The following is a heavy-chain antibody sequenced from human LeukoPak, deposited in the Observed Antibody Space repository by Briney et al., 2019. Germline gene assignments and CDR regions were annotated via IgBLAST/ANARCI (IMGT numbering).Heavy chain of an antibody. CDR3: ARGYSSSWYD. V-gene: IGHV3-53*01. CDR2: IFTGGTT. Sequence: GGSLRLSCAASGFTVSSNYVSWVRQVPGKGLELVSVIFTGGTTYYADSVRDRFTISRDNSKNTLFLQMNSLRAGDTAMYYCARGYSSSWYDWGQGTLVTVSS. CDR1: GFTVSSNY. D-gene: IGHD6-13*01. J-gene: IGHJ4*02.